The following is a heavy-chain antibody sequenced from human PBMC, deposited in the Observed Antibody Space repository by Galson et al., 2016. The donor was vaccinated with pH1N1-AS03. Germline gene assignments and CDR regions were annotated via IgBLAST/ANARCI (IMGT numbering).Heavy chain of an antibody. CDR1: GFTFSDYW. Sequence: LRLSCAASGFTFSDYWMSWVRQAPGMGLEWVADIKQDGGEKYYVDSVKGRFTISRDNAKNSLHLQMNSLTADDTAVYYCVRDDATSYDAFDMWGQGTTVTVSS. J-gene: IGHJ3*02. CDR2: IKQDGGEK. D-gene: IGHD2-2*01. CDR3: VRDDATSYDAFDM. V-gene: IGHV3-7*01.